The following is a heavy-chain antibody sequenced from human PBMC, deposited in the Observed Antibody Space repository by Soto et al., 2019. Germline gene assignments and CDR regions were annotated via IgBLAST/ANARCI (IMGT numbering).Heavy chain of an antibody. D-gene: IGHD3-10*01. CDR2: ISGSGTNT. CDR1: GFTFRSYA. CDR3: AKEGYDYGSGTSFYFDY. Sequence: EVQLLESGGGLVQPGGSLRLSCAASGFTFRSYAMSWVRQAPGKGLEWVSAISGSGTNTYYADSVRGRFTSSRDSSKNTLYLRMDSLRAEDTAVYYCAKEGYDYGSGTSFYFDYWGQGILVTVSS. J-gene: IGHJ4*02. V-gene: IGHV3-23*01.